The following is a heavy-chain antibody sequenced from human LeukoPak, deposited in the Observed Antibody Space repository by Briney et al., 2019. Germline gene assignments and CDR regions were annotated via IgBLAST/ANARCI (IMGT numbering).Heavy chain of an antibody. CDR2: ISGSGSDI. D-gene: IGHD3-22*01. Sequence: GGSLRLSCAASGFTFSTFSMNWVRQTPGKGLEWVSAISGSGSDIYYADSVKGRFTISRDNPKRSLYLQMNSLRDEDTAVYYCARDDSSGILYYFDYWGQGTLVTVSS. CDR1: GFTFSTFS. J-gene: IGHJ4*02. CDR3: ARDDSSGILYYFDY. V-gene: IGHV3-21*01.